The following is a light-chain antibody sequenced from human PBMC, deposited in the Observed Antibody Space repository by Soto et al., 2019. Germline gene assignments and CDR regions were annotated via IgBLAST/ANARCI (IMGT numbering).Light chain of an antibody. CDR2: DVT. V-gene: IGLV2-11*01. CDR1: SSDVGGYNY. CDR3: CSYAGIYHPL. J-gene: IGLJ2*01. Sequence: QSALTQPRSVSGSPGQSVTISCTGTSSDVGGYNYVSWYQHHPGKAPKLMIYDVTKRPSGVPDRFSGSKSGNTASLTISGLQAEDEADYYCCSYAGIYHPLFGGGTKVTVL.